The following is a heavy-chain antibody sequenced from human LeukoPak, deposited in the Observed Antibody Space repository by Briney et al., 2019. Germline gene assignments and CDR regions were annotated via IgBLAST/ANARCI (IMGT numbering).Heavy chain of an antibody. D-gene: IGHD6-13*01. CDR3: ARDRIAAAGNWFDP. J-gene: IGHJ5*02. CDR1: GFTFSSYW. CDR2: INSDGSST. Sequence: PGGSLRLSCAASGFTFSSYWMHWVRQAPGKGLVWVSRINSDGSSTSYADSVKGRFTISRDNAKNTLYLQMNSLRAEDTAVCYCARDRIAAAGNWFDPWGQGTLVTVSS. V-gene: IGHV3-74*01.